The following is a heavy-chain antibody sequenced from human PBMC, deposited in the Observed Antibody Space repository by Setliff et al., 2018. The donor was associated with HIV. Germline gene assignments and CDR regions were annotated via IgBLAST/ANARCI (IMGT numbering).Heavy chain of an antibody. CDR2: INPHSGDT. V-gene: IGHV1-2*02. CDR3: ARAPTLFGVEYYYYFGMDV. Sequence: ASVKVSCRASGYTFTGYYMHWVRQAPGQGLEWMGWINPHSGDTNYAQKFQDRVTMTRDTSVNIAYMQLSRLRSDDTAVYYCARAPTLFGVEYYYYFGMDVWGQGTTVTVS. J-gene: IGHJ6*02. D-gene: IGHD3-3*01. CDR1: GYTFTGYY.